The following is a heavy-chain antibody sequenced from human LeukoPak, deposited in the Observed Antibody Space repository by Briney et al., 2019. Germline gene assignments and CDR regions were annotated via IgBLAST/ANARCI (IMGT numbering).Heavy chain of an antibody. CDR2: IRYDGTNK. J-gene: IGHJ4*02. V-gene: IGHV3-30*02. CDR3: ASTYSGSYLIDY. CDR1: EFTFSNYG. D-gene: IGHD1-26*01. Sequence: GGSLRLSCAASEFTFSNYGMHWVRQAPGKGLEWVAFIRYDGTNKYYADSVKGRFTISRDNSKNTLYLKMNSLRGEDTAVYYCASTYSGSYLIDYWGQGTLVIVSA.